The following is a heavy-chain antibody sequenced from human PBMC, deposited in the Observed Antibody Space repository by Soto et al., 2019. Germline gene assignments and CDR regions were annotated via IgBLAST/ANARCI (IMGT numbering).Heavy chain of an antibody. D-gene: IGHD3-10*01. CDR3: ARDRITMVRGVQYYYYYYGMDV. CDR1: GGTFSSYA. CDR2: IIPIFGTA. V-gene: IGHV1-69*13. J-gene: IGHJ6*02. Sequence: GASVKVSCKASGGTFSSYAISWVRQAPGQGLEWMGGIIPIFGTANYAQKFQGRVTITADESTSTAYMELSSLRSEDTAVYYCARDRITMVRGVQYYYYYYGMDVWGQGPTVTVSS.